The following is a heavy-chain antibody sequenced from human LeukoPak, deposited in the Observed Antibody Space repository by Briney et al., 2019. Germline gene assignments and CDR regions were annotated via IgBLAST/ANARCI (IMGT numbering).Heavy chain of an antibody. CDR2: INPNGGGT. V-gene: IGHV1-2*02. Sequence: GASVNVSCKASGYTFTGYYIHWVRQAPGQGLEWMAWINPNGGGTNYAQKFQGRVAVTRDSSISTAYMELSGLTSDDTAVFYCARGTGAPNYFDYWGQGTLVTVSS. J-gene: IGHJ4*02. CDR3: ARGTGAPNYFDY. CDR1: GYTFTGYY. D-gene: IGHD7-27*01.